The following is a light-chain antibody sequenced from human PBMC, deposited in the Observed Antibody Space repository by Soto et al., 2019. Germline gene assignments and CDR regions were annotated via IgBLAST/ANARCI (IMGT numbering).Light chain of an antibody. J-gene: IGKJ5*01. CDR1: QTVSTY. Sequence: EIVLTQSPASLSLSPGERAPLSCRASQTVSTYLAWYQQRPGQALRLLIYDASNRATGIPARFSGSGSGTDFTLTISSLEPEDFAVYYCQQRSNWPQITFGQGTRLENK. CDR3: QQRSNWPQIT. CDR2: DAS. V-gene: IGKV3-11*01.